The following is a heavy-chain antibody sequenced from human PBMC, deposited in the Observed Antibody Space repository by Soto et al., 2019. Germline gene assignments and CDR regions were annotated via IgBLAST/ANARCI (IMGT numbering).Heavy chain of an antibody. J-gene: IGHJ6*02. V-gene: IGHV4-34*01. D-gene: IGHD3-3*01. Sequence: SETLSLTCAVYGGSFSGYYWSWIRQPPGKGLEWIGEINHSGSTNYNPSLKSRVTISVDTSKNQFSLKLSSVTAADTAVYYCARVNFWSGFYYYYGMDVWGQGTTVTV. CDR2: INHSGST. CDR1: GGSFSGYY. CDR3: ARVNFWSGFYYYYGMDV.